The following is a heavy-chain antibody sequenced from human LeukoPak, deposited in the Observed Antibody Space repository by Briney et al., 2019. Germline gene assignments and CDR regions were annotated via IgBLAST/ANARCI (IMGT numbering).Heavy chain of an antibody. Sequence: GGSLRLSCAPSGFRFSSYAMSWVRQAPGKGLQWVASIKEDGSEKYYVDSVKGRFTISRDNAQNSVYLQMNSLRAEDTAVYYCARVYSGSRDYWGQGTLVTVSS. CDR3: ARVYSGSRDY. CDR2: IKEDGSEK. V-gene: IGHV3-7*05. J-gene: IGHJ4*02. CDR1: GFRFSSYA. D-gene: IGHD1-26*01.